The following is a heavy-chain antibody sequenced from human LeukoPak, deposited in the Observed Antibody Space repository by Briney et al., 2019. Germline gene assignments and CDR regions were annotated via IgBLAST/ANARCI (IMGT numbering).Heavy chain of an antibody. CDR3: ARTRDLRYYFDY. CDR2: IKQDGSEK. D-gene: IGHD3-3*01. V-gene: IGHV3-7*03. J-gene: IGHJ4*02. Sequence: GGSLRLSCAASGFTLSSYRMNWVRQAPGKGLEWVANIKQDGSEKDYVDSVKGRFTISRDNAKNSLYLQMNSLRAEDTAVYYCARTRDLRYYFDYWGQGTLVTVSS. CDR1: GFTLSSYR.